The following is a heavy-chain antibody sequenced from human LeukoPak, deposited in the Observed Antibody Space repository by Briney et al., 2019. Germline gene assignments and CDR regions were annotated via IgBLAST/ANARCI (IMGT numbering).Heavy chain of an antibody. D-gene: IGHD6-13*01. J-gene: IGHJ4*02. CDR1: GYSFTSYW. CDR2: IYPGDSGT. V-gene: IGHV5-51*01. Sequence: GESLKISCKGSGYSFTSYWIGWVRQMPGKGLEWMGIIYPGDSGTRYSPSFQGQVTISADKSISTAYLQWSSLKASDTAMYYCARYPYSSSWYPYYFDYWGQGTLVTVSS. CDR3: ARYPYSSSWYPYYFDY.